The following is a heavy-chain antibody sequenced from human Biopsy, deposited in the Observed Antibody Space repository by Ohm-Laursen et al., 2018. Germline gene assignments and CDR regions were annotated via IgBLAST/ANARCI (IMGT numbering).Heavy chain of an antibody. CDR3: ASAGYNPDWNFDL. J-gene: IGHJ2*01. V-gene: IGHV4-4*07. Sequence: LSLTCNVSGGDINNYYWSWIRQPAGKGLEWIGRIYPGGSTNYNPSLKSRVTMSVNTSKKQFSLRLSSVTAADTAVYYCASAGYNPDWNFDLWGRGTRVTVSS. CDR2: IYPGGST. CDR1: GGDINNYY. D-gene: IGHD5-24*01.